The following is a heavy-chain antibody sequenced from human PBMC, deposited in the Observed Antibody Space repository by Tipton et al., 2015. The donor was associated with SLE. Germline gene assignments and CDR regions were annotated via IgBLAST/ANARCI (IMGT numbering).Heavy chain of an antibody. CDR3: AKESSGYSSGWYGDYYYGMDV. J-gene: IGHJ6*02. CDR1: GFALSSSA. V-gene: IGHV3-30*18. D-gene: IGHD6-19*01. Sequence: SLRLSCAASGFALSSSAMHWVRQAPGKGLEWVAVIWLDGTNIKYADSVRGRFAISRDNSKNTLYLQMNSLRAEDTAVYYCAKESSGYSSGWYGDYYYGMDVWGQGTTVTVSS. CDR2: IWLDGTNI.